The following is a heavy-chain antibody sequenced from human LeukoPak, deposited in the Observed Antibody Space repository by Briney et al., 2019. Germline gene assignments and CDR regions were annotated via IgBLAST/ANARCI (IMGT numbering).Heavy chain of an antibody. Sequence: GGSLRLSCAASGFTFSRYWMSWVRQAPGKGLEWAANISPDGSGTFYVDSVKGRFTISRDNAKNSLYLQINSLRVEDSAVYYCVRSIDYWGQGTLVTVSS. CDR2: ISPDGSGT. V-gene: IGHV3-7*01. CDR3: VRSIDY. CDR1: GFTFSRYW. J-gene: IGHJ4*02.